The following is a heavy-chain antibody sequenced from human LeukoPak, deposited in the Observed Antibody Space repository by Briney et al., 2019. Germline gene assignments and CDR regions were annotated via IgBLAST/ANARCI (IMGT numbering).Heavy chain of an antibody. V-gene: IGHV3-21*01. CDR1: GFTFSSYS. D-gene: IGHD3-10*01. CDR2: ISSTSSYI. CDR3: ARDWAGSSYDY. Sequence: GGSLRLSCAASGFTFSSYSIHWVRQTPGKGLEWVSSISSTSSYIYYADSVKGRFAISRDNAKNTVYLQMKSPRAEDTAVYYCARDWAGSSYDYWGQGTLVTVSS. J-gene: IGHJ4*02.